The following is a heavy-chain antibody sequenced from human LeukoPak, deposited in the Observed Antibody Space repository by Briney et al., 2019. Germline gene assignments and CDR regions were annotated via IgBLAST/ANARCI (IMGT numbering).Heavy chain of an antibody. J-gene: IGHJ4*02. Sequence: PGGSLRLSCAASGFTVSTYGIHWVRQAPGKGLEWVGLLSSGGINKHYADSVKGRFIISRDNSMNTLYLQMNSLGVEDTAVYYCARDHAGSGRAFDYWGQGTLVTVSS. D-gene: IGHD2-15*01. V-gene: IGHV3-30*03. CDR1: GFTVSTYG. CDR3: ARDHAGSGRAFDY. CDR2: LSSGGINK.